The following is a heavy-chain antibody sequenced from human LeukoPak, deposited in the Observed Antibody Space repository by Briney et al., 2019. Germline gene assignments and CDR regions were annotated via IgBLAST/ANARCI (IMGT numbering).Heavy chain of an antibody. V-gene: IGHV4-59*02. CDR2: IYYSGTT. CDR1: GDSVRSYY. D-gene: IGHD3-22*01. CDR3: AKAVVPVISQHYFDY. Sequence: SETLSLTCTVSGDSVRSYYWSWIRQFPGKGLEWIGYIYYSGTTNENPSLRSRVTMSVDTSKNQISLRMKSVTAADTAVYYCAKAVVPVISQHYFDYWGQGILVTVSS. J-gene: IGHJ4*02.